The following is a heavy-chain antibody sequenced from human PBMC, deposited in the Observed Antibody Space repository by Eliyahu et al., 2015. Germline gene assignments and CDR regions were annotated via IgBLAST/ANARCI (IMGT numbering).Heavy chain of an antibody. CDR3: AKDGPYSSGWYVAAY. D-gene: IGHD6-19*01. Sequence: QVQLVESGGGVVQPGRSLRLSCAASGFXFSXYGMHWVRQAPGKGLGWVAVISYDGSNKYYADSVKGRFTISRDNSKNTLYLQMNSLRAEDTAVYYCAKDGPYSSGWYVAAYWGQGTLVTVSS. CDR2: ISYDGSNK. CDR1: GFXFSXYG. V-gene: IGHV3-30*18. J-gene: IGHJ4*02.